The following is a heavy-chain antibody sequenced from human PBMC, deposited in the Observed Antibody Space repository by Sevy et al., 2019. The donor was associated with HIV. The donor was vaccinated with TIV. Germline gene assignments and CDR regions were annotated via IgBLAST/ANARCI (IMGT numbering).Heavy chain of an antibody. J-gene: IGHJ6*02. Sequence: GGSLRLSCAASGFTFMDFGMHWVRQAPGKGLEWVSFIRNDGTNKYYLDSVKGRFTISRDNSRNTLFLQMSSLRTDDTAMYYCVKGPQPGITTSYGLDVWGQGTTVTVSS. D-gene: IGHD4-17*01. V-gene: IGHV3-30*02. CDR3: VKGPQPGITTSYGLDV. CDR1: GFTFMDFG. CDR2: IRNDGTNK.